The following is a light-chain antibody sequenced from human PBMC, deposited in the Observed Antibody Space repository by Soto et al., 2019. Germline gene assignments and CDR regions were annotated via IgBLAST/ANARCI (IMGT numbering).Light chain of an antibody. V-gene: IGKV3-20*01. CDR2: GAS. CDR3: QQYGRSPLLYT. CDR1: QSVTSNY. Sequence: EIVLTQSPGTLSLSPGERATLSCRASQSVTSNYLAWYQQKPGQAPRLLIYGASTRDAGVPDRFSGSGSGTDFTLTITRLEPEDFAVYYCQQYGRSPLLYTFGQGTRLGVK. J-gene: IGKJ2*01.